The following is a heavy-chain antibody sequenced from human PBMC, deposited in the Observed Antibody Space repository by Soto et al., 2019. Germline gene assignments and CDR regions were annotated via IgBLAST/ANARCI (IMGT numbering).Heavy chain of an antibody. Sequence: EVQLLESGGGLAQPGGSLRLSCAASGFTFSSYAMSWVRQAPGKGLEWVSAISGSGVSTYYADSVKGRFTISRDNSKNTLKLQMNSLRAEDTAVYYCAKSPGMYYYDSSGYYHYDYWGQGTLVTVSS. D-gene: IGHD3-22*01. V-gene: IGHV3-23*01. CDR3: AKSPGMYYYDSSGYYHYDY. CDR1: GFTFSSYA. J-gene: IGHJ4*02. CDR2: ISGSGVST.